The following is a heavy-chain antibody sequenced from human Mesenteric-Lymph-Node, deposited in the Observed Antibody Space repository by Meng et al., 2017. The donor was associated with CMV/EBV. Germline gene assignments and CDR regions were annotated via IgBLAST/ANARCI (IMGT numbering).Heavy chain of an antibody. V-gene: IGHV5-51*01. Sequence: KVSCKGSGYSFTSYWIGWVRQMPGKGLEWMGIIYPGDSDTRYSPSFQGQVTISADKSISTAYLQWTSLRASDTAMYYCARGAGDYSKYYYYGMDVWGQGTAVTVSS. CDR3: ARGAGDYSKYYYYGMDV. CDR2: IYPGDSDT. CDR1: GYSFTSYW. J-gene: IGHJ6*02. D-gene: IGHD4-11*01.